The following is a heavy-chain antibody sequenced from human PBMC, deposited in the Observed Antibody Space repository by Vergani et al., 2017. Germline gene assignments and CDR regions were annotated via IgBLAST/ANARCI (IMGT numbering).Heavy chain of an antibody. Sequence: EVRLVESGGDLVQPGGSLRLSCAASGFSFPGYAMSWVRQAPGKGLEWVSSVSGSSATPYYADSVKGRFIISRDNSKNTLHLQMNSLRADDTAVYYCTKGSRGYTGYFFDYWGQGTLATVSS. CDR3: TKGSRGYTGYFFDY. D-gene: IGHD5-12*01. CDR2: VSGSSATP. V-gene: IGHV3-23*04. CDR1: GFSFPGYA. J-gene: IGHJ4*02.